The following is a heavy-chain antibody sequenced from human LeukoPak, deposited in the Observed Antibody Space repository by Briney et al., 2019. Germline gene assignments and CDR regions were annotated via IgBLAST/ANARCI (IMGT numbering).Heavy chain of an antibody. V-gene: IGHV3-23*01. Sequence: GGSLRLSCAASGFTFSDYYMSWIRQAPGKGLEWVSTVNDRGTGTYYADSVKGRFTISRDNSKNTLSLQMISLRAEDTALDYCAKGLKTAVGPYMGYHYYMDVWGKGTTVTVSS. CDR2: VNDRGTGT. J-gene: IGHJ6*03. CDR1: GFTFSDYY. D-gene: IGHD5-18*01. CDR3: AKGLKTAVGPYMGYHYYMDV.